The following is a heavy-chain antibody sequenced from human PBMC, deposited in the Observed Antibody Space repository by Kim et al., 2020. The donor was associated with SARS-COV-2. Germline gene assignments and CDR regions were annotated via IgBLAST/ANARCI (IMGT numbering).Heavy chain of an antibody. CDR3: ASLDSSGYYYSFDY. J-gene: IGHJ4*02. Sequence: SETLSLTCTVSGGSISSSSYYWGWIRQPPGKGLEWVGSIYYSGSTYYNPSLKSRVTISVDTSKNQFSLKLSSVTAADTAMYYCASLDSSGYYYSFDYWGQGTLVTVSP. CDR1: GGSISSSSYY. V-gene: IGHV4-39*01. D-gene: IGHD3-22*01. CDR2: IYYSGST.